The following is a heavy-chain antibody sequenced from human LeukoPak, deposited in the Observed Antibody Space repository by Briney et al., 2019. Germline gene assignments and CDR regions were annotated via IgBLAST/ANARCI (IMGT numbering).Heavy chain of an antibody. V-gene: IGHV3-23*01. J-gene: IGHJ4*02. D-gene: IGHD5-18*01. Sequence: GGSLRLSCAASGFTFSTYGMNWVRQAPGKGLEWVSGISPSGDITYYADSVKGRFTISRDNSKNTLYLQMNSLRAEDTAVYYCARDLSGVTGYTYGRGIDYWGQGTLVTVSS. CDR2: ISPSGDIT. CDR3: ARDLSGVTGYTYGRGIDY. CDR1: GFTFSTYG.